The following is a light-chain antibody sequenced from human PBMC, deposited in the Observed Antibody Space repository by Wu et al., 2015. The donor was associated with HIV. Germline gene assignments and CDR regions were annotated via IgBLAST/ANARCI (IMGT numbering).Light chain of an antibody. Sequence: DIQMTQSPSTLSASVGDRVTITCRASQSVNSWLAWYQQKPGKAPKLLIYQASTLERGVPSRFTGSGSGTNFTLTISSLQPDDFATYYCQQYNSFGTFGQGTRVEI. V-gene: IGKV1-5*03. CDR3: QQYNSFGT. CDR1: QSVNSW. J-gene: IGKJ1*01. CDR2: QAS.